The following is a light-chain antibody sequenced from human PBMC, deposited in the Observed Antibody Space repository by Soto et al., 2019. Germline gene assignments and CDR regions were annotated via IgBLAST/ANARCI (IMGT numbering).Light chain of an antibody. J-gene: IGKJ3*01. CDR3: LQFTRWPFP. CDR2: KVS. CDR1: QSLVHSDGNTY. V-gene: IGKV2-30*02. Sequence: DVVMTQSPLSLPVTLGQPASISCRSSQSLVHSDGNTYLNWFQQRPGQSPRRLIYKVSNRDSGVPDRFSGSGSGTDFTLTISRVEAEDVAVYYCLQFTRWPFPFGPGTKLDIK.